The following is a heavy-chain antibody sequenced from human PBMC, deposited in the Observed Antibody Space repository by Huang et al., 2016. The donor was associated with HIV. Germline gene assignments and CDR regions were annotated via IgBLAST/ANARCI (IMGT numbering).Heavy chain of an antibody. CDR2: IDKNTENP. V-gene: IGHV7-4-1*02. CDR3: ARNEREKKDTRLKYTWCDL. D-gene: IGHD2-15*01. J-gene: IGHJ4*02. CDR1: GYTFSNYG. Sequence: QVQLVQSGSEVKKPGASVKIYCRSYGYTFSNYGMNWVRQAPAQGLEWMGWIDKNTENPTYAQRIGGRFDFSLDTSGTTTHLYISNLGTEDNASYYCARNEREKKDTRLKYTWCDLWGQGTQVTVSS.